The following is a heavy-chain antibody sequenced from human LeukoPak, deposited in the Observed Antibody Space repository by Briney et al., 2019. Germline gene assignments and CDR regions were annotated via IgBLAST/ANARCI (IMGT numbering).Heavy chain of an antibody. V-gene: IGHV4-59*01. D-gene: IGHD3-22*01. Sequence: TSETLSLTCTVSGGSISSYYWSWIRQPPGKGLEWIGYIYYSGSTNYNPSLKSRVTISVDTSKNQFSLKLSPVTAADTAVYYCASRARYYYVSSGAFDIWGQGTMVTVSS. J-gene: IGHJ3*02. CDR1: GGSISSYY. CDR3: ASRARYYYVSSGAFDI. CDR2: IYYSGST.